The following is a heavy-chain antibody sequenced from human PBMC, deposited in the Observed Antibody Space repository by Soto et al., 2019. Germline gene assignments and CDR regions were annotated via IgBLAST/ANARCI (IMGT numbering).Heavy chain of an antibody. CDR2: MYYDGST. Sequence: SETLSLTCTVSGGSISSSSYYWGWIRQPPGKGLECVGTMYYDGSTHYNPSLKSRVTISVDTSKNQFSLKLSSVTAADTAVYYCARGNLGGFHYYGSGSNETRFYYYYGMDVWGQGTTVTISS. CDR1: GGSISSSSYY. D-gene: IGHD3-10*01. V-gene: IGHV4-39*07. CDR3: ARGNLGGFHYYGSGSNETRFYYYYGMDV. J-gene: IGHJ6*02.